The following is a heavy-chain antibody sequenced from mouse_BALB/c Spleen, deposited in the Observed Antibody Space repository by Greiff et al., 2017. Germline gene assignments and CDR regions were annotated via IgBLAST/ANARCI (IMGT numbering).Heavy chain of an antibody. Sequence: LVESGAELVRPGSSVKISCKASGYAFSSYWMNWVKQRPGQGLEWIGQIYPGDGDTNYNGKFKGKATLTADKSSSTAYMQLSSLTSEDSAVYFCARTTVVATGDAMDYWGQGTSVTVSS. D-gene: IGHD1-1*01. J-gene: IGHJ4*01. CDR1: GYAFSSYW. V-gene: IGHV1-80*01. CDR3: ARTTVVATGDAMDY. CDR2: IYPGDGDT.